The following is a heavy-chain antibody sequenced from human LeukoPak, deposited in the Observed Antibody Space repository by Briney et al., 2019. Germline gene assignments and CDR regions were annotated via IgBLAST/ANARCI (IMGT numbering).Heavy chain of an antibody. D-gene: IGHD3-22*01. CDR2: ISWDGSST. J-gene: IGHJ4*02. CDR1: GFTFDSYT. V-gene: IGHV3-43*01. CDR3: AKSGDSSGYPHDY. Sequence: PGGSLRLSCAASGFTFDSYTMHWVRQAPGKGLEWVSLISWDGSSTYYVDSVKGRFTISRNNSKNSLYLQMNSLQTEDTALYYCAKSGDSSGYPHDYWGQGILVTVSS.